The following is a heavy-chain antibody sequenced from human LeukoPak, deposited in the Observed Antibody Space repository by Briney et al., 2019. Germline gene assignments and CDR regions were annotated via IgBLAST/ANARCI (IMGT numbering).Heavy chain of an antibody. CDR2: INHSGST. V-gene: IGHV4-34*01. CDR3: ARMFRRKYYGDKRSSGFDY. J-gene: IGHJ4*02. Sequence: PSETLSPTCVVYGGSFSGYYWSWIRQPPGKGLEWIGEINHSGSTNYNPSLKSRVTISVDTSKNQFSLKLSSVTAADTAVYYCARMFRRKYYGDKRSSGFDYWGQGTLVTVSS. CDR1: GGSFSGYY. D-gene: IGHD4-17*01.